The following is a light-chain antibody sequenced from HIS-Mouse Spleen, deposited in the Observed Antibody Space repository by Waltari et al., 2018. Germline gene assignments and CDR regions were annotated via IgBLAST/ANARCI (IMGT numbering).Light chain of an antibody. CDR3: YSTDSSGNHRV. CDR2: EDS. V-gene: IGLV3-10*01. Sequence: SYELTQPPSVSVSPGQTARITCSGDALPKKYAYWYHQKSSQAPVLVIYEDSKRTSGFPERFSGSSSGTMATLTISGAQVEDEADYYCYSTDSSGNHRVFGGGTKLTVL. CDR1: ALPKKY. J-gene: IGLJ2*01.